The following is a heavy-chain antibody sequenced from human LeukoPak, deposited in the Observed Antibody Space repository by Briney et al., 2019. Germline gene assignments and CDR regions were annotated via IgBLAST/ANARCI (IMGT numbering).Heavy chain of an antibody. J-gene: IGHJ5*02. CDR3: ATVFVGMVRGVRIKKTSHNWFDP. Sequence: ASVKVSCKASGYTFTSYYMRWVRQAPGQGLEWMGIINPSGGSTSYAQKFQGRVTMTEDTSTDTAYMELSSLRSEDTAVYYCATVFVGMVRGVRIKKTSHNWFDPWGQGTLVTVSS. CDR2: INPSGGST. D-gene: IGHD3-10*01. CDR1: GYTFTSYY. V-gene: IGHV1-46*01.